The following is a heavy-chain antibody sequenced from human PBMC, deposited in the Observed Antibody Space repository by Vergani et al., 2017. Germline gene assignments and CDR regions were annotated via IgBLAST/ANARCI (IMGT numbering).Heavy chain of an antibody. D-gene: IGHD3-3*01. CDR3: ARALSNTIFGVVISGYYFDY. CDR2: MNPNSGNT. CDR1: GYTFTSYD. Sequence: QVQLVQSGAEVKKPGASVKVSCKASGYTFTSYDINWVRQATGQGLEWMGWMNPNSGNTGYAQKFQGRVTMTRNTSISTAYMELSSLRSEDTAVYYCARALSNTIFGVVISGYYFDYWGQGTLVTVSS. V-gene: IGHV1-8*01. J-gene: IGHJ4*02.